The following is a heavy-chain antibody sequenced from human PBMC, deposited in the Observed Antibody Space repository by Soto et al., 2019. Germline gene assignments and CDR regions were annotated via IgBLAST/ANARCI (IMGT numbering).Heavy chain of an antibody. V-gene: IGHV3-30-3*01. CDR2: ISYDGSNK. CDR1: GFTFSGSA. D-gene: IGHD2-15*01. CDR3: VRGYRWSYPPLDY. Sequence: QVQVGESGGGVVQPGRSLRLSCAASGFTFSGSAMHWFRQAPGKGLEWVALISYDGSNKFYADSVKGRFTISRDNSKNTLYLHINSLRPEDTAVYYCVRGYRWSYPPLDYLGQGTLVTVSS. J-gene: IGHJ4*02.